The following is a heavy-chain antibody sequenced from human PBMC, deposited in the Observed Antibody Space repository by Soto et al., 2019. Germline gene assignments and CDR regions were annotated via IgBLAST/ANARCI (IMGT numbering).Heavy chain of an antibody. D-gene: IGHD3-22*01. V-gene: IGHV4-59*01. Sequence: SETLSLTCTVSGGSISSYYWSWIRQPPGKGLEWIGYIYYSGSTNYNPSLKSRVTISVDTSKNQLSQKLSSVTAADTAVYYCARGTYYYDSSGYYYYYYGMDVWGQGTTVTVSS. J-gene: IGHJ6*02. CDR1: GGSISSYY. CDR2: IYYSGST. CDR3: ARGTYYYDSSGYYYYYYGMDV.